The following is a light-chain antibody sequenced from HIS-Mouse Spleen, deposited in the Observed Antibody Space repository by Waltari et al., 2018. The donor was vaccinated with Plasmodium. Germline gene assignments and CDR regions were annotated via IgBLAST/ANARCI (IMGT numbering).Light chain of an antibody. J-gene: IGKJ3*01. Sequence: EIVMTTSPATLSVSQGERATLSCRASQSVSSNLAWYQQKPAQAPRLLIYGASTRATGIPARFSGSGSGTEFTLTISSLQSEDFAVYYCQQYNNWSFTFGPGTKVDIK. CDR2: GAS. CDR1: QSVSSN. CDR3: QQYNNWSFT. V-gene: IGKV3-15*01.